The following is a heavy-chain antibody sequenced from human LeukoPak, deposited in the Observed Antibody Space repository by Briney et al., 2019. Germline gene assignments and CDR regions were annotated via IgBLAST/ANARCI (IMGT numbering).Heavy chain of an antibody. CDR3: ARTDDYYYTDV. Sequence: SETLSLTCAVYGGSFSGYYWSWIRQPPGKGLEWIGEINHSGSTNYNPSLKSRVTISVDTSKNQFSLKLSSVTAADTAVYYCARTDDYYYTDVWGKGTTVTVSS. CDR2: INHSGST. D-gene: IGHD3-3*01. V-gene: IGHV4-34*01. J-gene: IGHJ6*03. CDR1: GGSFSGYY.